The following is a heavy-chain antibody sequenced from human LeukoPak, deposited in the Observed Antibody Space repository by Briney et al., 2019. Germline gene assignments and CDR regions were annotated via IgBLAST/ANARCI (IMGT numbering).Heavy chain of an antibody. D-gene: IGHD6-19*01. CDR1: GYPFTGSY. V-gene: IGHV1-2*02. Sequence: ASVKVSCKASGYPFTGSYVNWVRQAPGQGLEWMGWINPNSGGTNHAQKFQGRVSMTRDTSISTAYMELSRLRSDDTAVYYCAQSSGWDSLKYWGQGTLVTVSS. CDR2: INPNSGGT. CDR3: AQSSGWDSLKY. J-gene: IGHJ4*02.